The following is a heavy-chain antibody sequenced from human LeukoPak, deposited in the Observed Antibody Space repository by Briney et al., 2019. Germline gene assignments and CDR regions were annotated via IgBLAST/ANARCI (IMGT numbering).Heavy chain of an antibody. J-gene: IGHJ4*02. D-gene: IGHD3-22*01. CDR2: IYYSGST. Sequence: SETLSLTCTVSGGSISSSSYYWGWIRQPPGKGLEWIGSIYYSGSTYYNPSLKSRVTISVDTSKNQFSLKLSSVTAADTAVYYCARGEEYYGSSGTLDCWGQGTLVTVSS. CDR3: ARGEEYYGSSGTLDC. V-gene: IGHV4-39*07. CDR1: GGSISSSSYY.